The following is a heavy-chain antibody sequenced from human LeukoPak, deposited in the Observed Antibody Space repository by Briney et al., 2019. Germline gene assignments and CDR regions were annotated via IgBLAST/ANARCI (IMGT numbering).Heavy chain of an antibody. CDR3: ARERDNWGSAAYFDY. J-gene: IGHJ4*02. CDR2: IYYSGST. D-gene: IGHD7-27*01. V-gene: IGHV4-59*01. CDR1: GGSISSYY. Sequence: PSETLSLTCTVSGGSISSYYWSWIRQPPGKGLEWSGYIYYSGSTNYNPSLKSRVTISVDTSKNQFSLKLSSVTAADTAVCYCARERDNWGSAAYFDYWGQGTLVTVSS.